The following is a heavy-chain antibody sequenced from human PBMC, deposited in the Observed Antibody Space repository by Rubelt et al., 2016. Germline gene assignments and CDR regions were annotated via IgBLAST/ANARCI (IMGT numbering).Heavy chain of an antibody. V-gene: IGHV5-51*01. CDR1: GYNFTTYW. D-gene: IGHD5-18*01. J-gene: IGHJ4*02. CDR3: ARLLQLWPFDY. Sequence: EVQLVQSGAEVKKPGESLRISCKGSGYNFTTYWISWVRQTPGKGLEWMGIIYPGDSDTRYSRSFQGQVTISADKSISTAYLQWSSLKASDTAMYYCARLLQLWPFDYWGQGTLVTVSS. CDR2: IYPGDSDT.